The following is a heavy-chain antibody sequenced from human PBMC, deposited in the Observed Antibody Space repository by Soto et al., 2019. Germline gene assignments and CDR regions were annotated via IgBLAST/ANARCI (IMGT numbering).Heavy chain of an antibody. CDR1: GGTFSSYA. Sequence: QVQLVQSGAEVKKPGSSVKVSCKASGGTFSSYAISWVRQAPGQGLEWMGGIIPIFGTANYAQKFQGRVTIYADESTSTAYMELSSLRSDDTAVYYCARDAVVPSPAASPNWFDPWGQGTLVTVSS. V-gene: IGHV1-69*01. D-gene: IGHD2-2*01. J-gene: IGHJ5*02. CDR2: IIPIFGTA. CDR3: ARDAVVPSPAASPNWFDP.